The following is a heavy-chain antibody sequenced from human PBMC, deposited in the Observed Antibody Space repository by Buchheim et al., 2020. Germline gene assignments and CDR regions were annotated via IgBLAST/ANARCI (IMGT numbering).Heavy chain of an antibody. V-gene: IGHV1-46*03. J-gene: IGHJ4*02. D-gene: IGHD2-2*01. Sequence: QVQLVQSGAEVKKPGASVKVSCKASGYTFTSYYMHWVRQAPGQGLEWMGIINPSGGSTSYAQKFQGRVTMTRDTSTSTVYMELSSLRSEDTAVYYCARERIGYCSSTSCYPIDYWGQGTL. CDR3: ARERIGYCSSTSCYPIDY. CDR1: GYTFTSYY. CDR2: INPSGGST.